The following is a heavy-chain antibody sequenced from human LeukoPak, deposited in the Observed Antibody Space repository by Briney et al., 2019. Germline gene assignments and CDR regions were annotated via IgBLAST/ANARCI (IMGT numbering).Heavy chain of an antibody. CDR1: GFTLSSYR. J-gene: IGHJ5*02. V-gene: IGHV3-21*01. Sequence: PGGSLRLSCAASGFTLSSYRMNWVRQAPGEGLEWVSSISSSSSYIKYADSVKGRFTVSRDNAENSLYLQMNSLRVEDTAVYYCARSPDRDYRLRGSCRFDPWGQGTLVIVSS. D-gene: IGHD5-12*01. CDR3: ARSPDRDYRLRGSCRFDP. CDR2: ISSSSSYI.